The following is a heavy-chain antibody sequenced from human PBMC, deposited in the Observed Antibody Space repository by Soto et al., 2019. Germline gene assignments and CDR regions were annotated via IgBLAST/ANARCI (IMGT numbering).Heavy chain of an antibody. J-gene: IGHJ5*02. V-gene: IGHV1-2*02. CDR2: INAHSGGT. Sequence: ASVKVSCKASGFSFTGYYIHWLRQAPGQGLEWMGWINAHSGGTEYAQKFQGRVTLTRDTSIATAYLTLTSLTSDDTALYYCAKDLTRQLAYWLDPWGEGTKVTIYS. D-gene: IGHD6-6*01. CDR3: AKDLTRQLAYWLDP. CDR1: GFSFTGYY.